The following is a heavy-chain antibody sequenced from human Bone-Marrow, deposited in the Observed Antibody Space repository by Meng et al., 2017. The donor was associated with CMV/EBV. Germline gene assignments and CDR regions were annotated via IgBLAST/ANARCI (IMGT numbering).Heavy chain of an antibody. CDR1: GFTFSSYA. Sequence: GESLKISCAASGFTFSSYAMSWVRQAPGKGLEWVSAISGSGGSTYYADSVKGRFTISRDNSKNTLYLQMNSLRAEDTAVYYCAKGGGGSGSAYWGQGTLVTVSS. CDR3: AKGGGGSGSAY. J-gene: IGHJ4*02. D-gene: IGHD3-3*01. CDR2: ISGSGGST. V-gene: IGHV3-23*01.